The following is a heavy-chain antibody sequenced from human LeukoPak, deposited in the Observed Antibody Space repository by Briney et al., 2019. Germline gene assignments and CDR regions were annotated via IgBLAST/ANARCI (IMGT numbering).Heavy chain of an antibody. Sequence: GGSLRLSCAASGFTFSSYAMHWVRQAPGKGLEWVAVISYDGSNKYYADSVKGRFTTSRDNSKNTLYLQMNSLRAEDTAVYYCARDDWLDSSGYHSFLSSMDVWGQGTTVTVSS. V-gene: IGHV3-30-3*01. CDR1: GFTFSSYA. D-gene: IGHD3-22*01. J-gene: IGHJ6*02. CDR2: ISYDGSNK. CDR3: ARDDWLDSSGYHSFLSSMDV.